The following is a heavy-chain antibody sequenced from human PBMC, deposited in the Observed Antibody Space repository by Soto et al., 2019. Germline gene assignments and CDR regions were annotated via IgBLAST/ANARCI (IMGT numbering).Heavy chain of an antibody. CDR3: TRLEVIWPESEPYNWIHP. Sequence: GGSLRLSCAASGFTFSGSAMHWVRQASGKGLEWVGRIRSKANSYATAYAASVKGRFTISRDDSKNTAYLQMNSLKTEDTAVYYCTRLEVIWPESEPYNWIHPSGQATLVTVSS. J-gene: IGHJ5*02. CDR2: IRSKANSYAT. CDR1: GFTFSGSA. V-gene: IGHV3-73*01. D-gene: IGHD3-10*01.